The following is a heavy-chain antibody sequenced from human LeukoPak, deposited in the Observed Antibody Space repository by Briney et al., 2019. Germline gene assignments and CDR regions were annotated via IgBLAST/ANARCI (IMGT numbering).Heavy chain of an antibody. Sequence: PGGSLRLSCAASGFTFSNYWMTWVRQTPGKGLEFVANIDRDGSVKNYVGSVKGRFTISRDNAKNSLYLQMNSLRADDTAIYYCARDPGSSSLDYWGQGSLVTVSS. CDR1: GFTFSNYW. J-gene: IGHJ4*02. CDR2: IDRDGSVK. D-gene: IGHD6-13*01. CDR3: ARDPGSSSLDY. V-gene: IGHV3-7*01.